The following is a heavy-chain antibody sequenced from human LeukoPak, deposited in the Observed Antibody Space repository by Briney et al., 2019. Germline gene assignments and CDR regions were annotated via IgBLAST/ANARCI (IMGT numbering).Heavy chain of an antibody. CDR2: IIPILGIA. V-gene: IGHV1-69*04. Sequence: SVKVSCKASGGTFSSYAISWVRQAPGQGLEWMGRIIPILGIANYAQKFQGRVTITADKSTSTAYMELSSLRSEDTAVYYCASDSSGYCPTNDYWGQGTLVTVSS. CDR1: GGTFSSYA. D-gene: IGHD3-22*01. CDR3: ASDSSGYCPTNDY. J-gene: IGHJ4*02.